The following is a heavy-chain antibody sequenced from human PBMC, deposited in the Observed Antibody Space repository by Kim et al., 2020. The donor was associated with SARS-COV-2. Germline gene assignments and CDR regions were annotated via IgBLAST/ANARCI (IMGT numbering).Heavy chain of an antibody. CDR2: RSGSTM. Sequence: RSGSTMYYADSVKGRFTFSRDNAKNSLYLQMNSLRAEDTAVYYCASGEAYWGQGTLVTVSS. V-gene: IGHV3-11*04. J-gene: IGHJ4*02. CDR3: ASGEAY.